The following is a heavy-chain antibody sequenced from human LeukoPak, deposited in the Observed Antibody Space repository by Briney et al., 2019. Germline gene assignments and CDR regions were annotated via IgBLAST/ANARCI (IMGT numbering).Heavy chain of an antibody. CDR2: IRYDGSNK. Sequence: GGSLRLSCAASGFTFSSYGMHWVRQAPGKGLEWVAVIRYDGSNKYYADSVKGRFTISRDNSKNTLYLQMNSLRAEDTAVYYCARGTTVRKLDYWGQGTLVTVSS. CDR1: GFTFSSYG. V-gene: IGHV3-33*01. J-gene: IGHJ4*02. D-gene: IGHD4-17*01. CDR3: ARGTTVRKLDY.